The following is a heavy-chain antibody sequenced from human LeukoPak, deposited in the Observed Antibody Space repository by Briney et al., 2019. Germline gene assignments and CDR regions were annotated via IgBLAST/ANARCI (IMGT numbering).Heavy chain of an antibody. CDR3: ARFTKDSSSSSGYYFDY. Sequence: PSETLSLTCTVSDVSVTSYYWSWLRQPAGKGLEWIGRIYTSGSTSYNPSLRSRLTMSVDTSKNQFSLNLSSVTAADTAVYYCARFTKDSSSSSGYYFDYWGQGTLVTVSS. D-gene: IGHD6-13*01. V-gene: IGHV4-4*07. CDR1: DVSVTSYY. CDR2: IYTSGST. J-gene: IGHJ4*02.